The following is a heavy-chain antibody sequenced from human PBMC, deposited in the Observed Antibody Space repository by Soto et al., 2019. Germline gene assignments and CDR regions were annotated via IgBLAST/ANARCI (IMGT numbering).Heavy chain of an antibody. CDR1: GGSFSGYS. Sequence: SETLSLTCTVYGGSFSGYSWTWIRQPPGKGLEWIGEIDHGGSTNYNPSLKSRVTISIDTSKNQFSLKLSSVAAADTAVYYCARGPRLRGLPRLDYWGEGTLVTVSS. V-gene: IGHV4-34*01. D-gene: IGHD3-10*01. CDR3: ARGPRLRGLPRLDY. J-gene: IGHJ4*02. CDR2: IDHGGST.